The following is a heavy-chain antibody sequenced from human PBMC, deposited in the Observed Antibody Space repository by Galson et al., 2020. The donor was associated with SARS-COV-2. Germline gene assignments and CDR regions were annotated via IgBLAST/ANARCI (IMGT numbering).Heavy chain of an antibody. CDR3: ARDMGTGFRMYWYFDL. D-gene: IGHD2-8*02. CDR2: ISGSTSYK. CDR1: GFTSSDHN. V-gene: IGHV3-21*01. J-gene: IGHJ2*01. Sequence: GESLKISCSASGFTSSDHNMIWVRQAPGKGLEWVSSISGSTSYKYYADSVKGRFTISRDNAKNSLYLQMDSLRAEDTGVYYCARDMGTGFRMYWYFDLWGRGTLVTV.